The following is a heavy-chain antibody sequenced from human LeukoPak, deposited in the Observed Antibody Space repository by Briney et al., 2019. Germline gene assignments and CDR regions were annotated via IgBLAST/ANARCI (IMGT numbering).Heavy chain of an antibody. J-gene: IGHJ5*02. V-gene: IGHV4-34*01. Sequence: SETLSLTCAVYGGSFSGYYWSWIPQPPGKGLEWIGEINHSGSTNYNPSLKSRVTISVDTSKNQFSLKLSSVTAADTAVYYCARGGEDYYDSSGTNWFDPWGQGTLVTVSS. CDR1: GGSFSGYY. D-gene: IGHD3-22*01. CDR3: ARGGEDYYDSSGTNWFDP. CDR2: INHSGST.